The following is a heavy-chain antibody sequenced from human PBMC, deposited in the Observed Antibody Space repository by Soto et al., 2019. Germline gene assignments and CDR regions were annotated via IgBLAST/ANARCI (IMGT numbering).Heavy chain of an antibody. CDR3: ARDKYYGDYISNYYYYGMDV. J-gene: IGHJ6*02. CDR2: ISSSSSYI. Sequence: PGGCLRLAWAPSGSTLSSYSMNWVRQAPGKGLEWVSSISSSSSYIYYADSVKGRFTISRDNAKNSLYLQMISLRAEDTAVYYCARDKYYGDYISNYYYYGMDVWGQGTTVTV. D-gene: IGHD4-17*01. CDR1: GSTLSSYS. V-gene: IGHV3-21*01.